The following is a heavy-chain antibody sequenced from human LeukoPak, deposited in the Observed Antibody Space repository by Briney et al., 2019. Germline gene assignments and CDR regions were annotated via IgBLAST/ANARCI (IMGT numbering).Heavy chain of an antibody. J-gene: IGHJ3*02. Sequence: GGSLRLSCAASGFTFSSYSMNWVRQAPGKGLEWVSSISSSSSYIYYADSVEGRFTISRDNAKNSLYLQMNSLRAEDTAVYYCASSSSGYPDDAFDIWGQGTMVTVSS. D-gene: IGHD3-22*01. CDR3: ASSSSGYPDDAFDI. V-gene: IGHV3-21*01. CDR1: GFTFSSYS. CDR2: ISSSSSYI.